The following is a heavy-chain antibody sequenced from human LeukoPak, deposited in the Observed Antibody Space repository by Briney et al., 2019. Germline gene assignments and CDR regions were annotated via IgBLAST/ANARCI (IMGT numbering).Heavy chain of an antibody. D-gene: IGHD3-16*02. CDR3: ARDRVTYRYYYYMDV. V-gene: IGHV4-61*02. CDR1: GGSISSGSYY. J-gene: IGHJ6*03. Sequence: PSETLSLTCTVSGGSISSGSYYWSWIRQPAGKGLEWIGRIYTSGSTNYNPSLKSRVTISVDTSKNQFSLKLSSVTAADTAVYYCARDRVTYRYYYYMDVWGKGTTVTISS. CDR2: IYTSGST.